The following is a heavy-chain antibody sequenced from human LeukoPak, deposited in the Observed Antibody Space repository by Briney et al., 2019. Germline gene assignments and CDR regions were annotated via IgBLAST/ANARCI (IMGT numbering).Heavy chain of an antibody. CDR1: GGSIISFY. J-gene: IGHJ5*02. CDR3: ARESEAVAGSADNWFDP. V-gene: IGHV4-59*01. Sequence: SETLSLTCTVSGGSIISFYWSWIRQVPGKGLEWIGYIFYTGTTYYNPSLTSRVTISVDTSKNQFSLRLSSVTAADTAVYYCARESEAVAGSADNWFDPWGQGTLVTVSS. CDR2: IFYTGTT. D-gene: IGHD6-19*01.